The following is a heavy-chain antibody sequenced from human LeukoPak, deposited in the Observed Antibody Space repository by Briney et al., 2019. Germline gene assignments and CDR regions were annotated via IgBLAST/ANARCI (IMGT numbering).Heavy chain of an antibody. Sequence: GGSLRLSCAASGFTFSSYAMHWVRQAPGKGLEWVAVISYDGSNKYNADSVKGRFTISRDNSKNTLYLQMNSLRAEDTAVYYCAREKGYLDYWGQGTLVTVSS. V-gene: IGHV3-30-3*01. CDR2: ISYDGSNK. CDR3: AREKGYLDY. J-gene: IGHJ4*02. CDR1: GFTFSSYA.